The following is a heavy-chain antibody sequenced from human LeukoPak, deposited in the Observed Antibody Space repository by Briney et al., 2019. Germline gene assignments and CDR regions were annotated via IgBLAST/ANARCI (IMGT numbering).Heavy chain of an antibody. Sequence: GGSLRLSCAASGFAFSNFAMSWVRQAPGKGLEWVSAMSGSGYYTYYVESVKGRFTIPRDNSKNTLYLHMNSLRADDTAVYYCARESQIVVEVAATRGGFDYWGQGTLVTVSS. CDR3: ARESQIVVEVAATRGGFDY. J-gene: IGHJ4*02. CDR1: GFAFSNFA. V-gene: IGHV3-23*01. D-gene: IGHD2-15*01. CDR2: MSGSGYYT.